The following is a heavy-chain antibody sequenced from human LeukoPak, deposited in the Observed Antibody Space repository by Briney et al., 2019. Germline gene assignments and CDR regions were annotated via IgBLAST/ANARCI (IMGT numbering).Heavy chain of an antibody. Sequence: GASVKVSCKASGYTFTGYYMHWVRQAPGQGLEWMGWINPNSGGTNYTQKFQGRVTMTRDTTISIAYMGLSRLRSADTAVYYCARDRSPYSSSSDAFDIWGQGTMVTVSS. CDR2: INPNSGGT. CDR1: GYTFTGYY. CDR3: ARDRSPYSSSSDAFDI. J-gene: IGHJ3*02. D-gene: IGHD6-6*01. V-gene: IGHV1-2*02.